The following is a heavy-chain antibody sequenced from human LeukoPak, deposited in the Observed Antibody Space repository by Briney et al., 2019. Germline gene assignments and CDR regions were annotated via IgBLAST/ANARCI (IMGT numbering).Heavy chain of an antibody. Sequence: SVKVSCKASGGTFSSYAISWVRQAPGQGLEWMGRIIPILGIANYAQKFQGRVTITADKSTSTAYMELSSLRSDDTAVYYCARVPADPVATPDYWGQGTLVTVSS. CDR2: IIPILGIA. D-gene: IGHD5-12*01. V-gene: IGHV1-69*04. CDR3: ARVPADPVATPDY. J-gene: IGHJ4*02. CDR1: GGTFSSYA.